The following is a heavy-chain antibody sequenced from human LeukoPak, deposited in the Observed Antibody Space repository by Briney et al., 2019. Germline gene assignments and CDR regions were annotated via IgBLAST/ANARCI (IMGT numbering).Heavy chain of an antibody. V-gene: IGHV3-23*01. CDR3: AKEEATTSGFSYYYYYGLDV. D-gene: IGHD1-26*01. J-gene: IGHJ6*02. CDR2: IGGSGDSI. Sequence: PGGSLRLSCATSGFTFSSYAMTWVRHGPGKGPEWVSGIGGSGDSIQYADSVKGRFTMSRDNSKNTLYLQMNSLRAEDTAVYYCAKEEATTSGFSYYYYYGLDVWGQGTTVTVSS. CDR1: GFTFSSYA.